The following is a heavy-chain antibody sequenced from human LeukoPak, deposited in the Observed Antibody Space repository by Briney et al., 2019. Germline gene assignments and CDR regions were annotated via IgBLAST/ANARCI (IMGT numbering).Heavy chain of an antibody. V-gene: IGHV1-18*01. Sequence: ASVKVSCKASGYTFTSYGISWVRQAPGQGLEWMGWISAYNGNTNYAQKLQGRVTMTTDTSTSTAYMELRSLRSEDTAVYYCASRLHYYGSGSYPNDAFDIWGQGTMVTVSS. CDR2: ISAYNGNT. J-gene: IGHJ3*02. CDR3: ASRLHYYGSGSYPNDAFDI. D-gene: IGHD3-10*01. CDR1: GYTFTSYG.